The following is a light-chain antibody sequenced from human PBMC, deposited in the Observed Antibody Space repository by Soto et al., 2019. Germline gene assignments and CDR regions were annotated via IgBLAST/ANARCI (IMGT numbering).Light chain of an antibody. Sequence: QSVLTQPPSVSAAPGQKVTISCSGSSSDIGRNYVSWYQHLPGTAPKLLIYENNKRPSGIPDRLSGSKSGSSATLGITGLQTGDEADYYCGTWDSSPTTYVFGPGTKVTVL. CDR2: ENN. J-gene: IGLJ1*01. CDR1: SSDIGRNY. CDR3: GTWDSSPTTYV. V-gene: IGLV1-51*02.